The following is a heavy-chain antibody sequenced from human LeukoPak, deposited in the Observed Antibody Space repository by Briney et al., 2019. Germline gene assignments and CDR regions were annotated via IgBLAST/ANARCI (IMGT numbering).Heavy chain of an antibody. CDR2: INPFSGAV. V-gene: IGHV1-69*13. J-gene: IGHJ6*02. CDR3: AREPYYYDSSGSRRPSYYYGMDV. CDR1: GDTSSKYI. Sequence: SVKVSCKSSGDTSSKYIISWIRQAPAQGLEWMGGINPFSGAVRYARNFEGRVTITADESTSTAYMELSSLRSEDTAVYYCAREPYYYDSSGSRRPSYYYGMDVWGQGTTVTVSS. D-gene: IGHD3-22*01.